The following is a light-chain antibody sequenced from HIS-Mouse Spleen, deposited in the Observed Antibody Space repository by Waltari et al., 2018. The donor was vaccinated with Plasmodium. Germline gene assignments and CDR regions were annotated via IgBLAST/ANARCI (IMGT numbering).Light chain of an antibody. V-gene: IGKV1-5*03. J-gene: IGKJ1*01. Sequence: DIQMTQSPSPLSASVGDRVPLTCRASQSISSWLAWYQQKPGKAPKLLIYKASSLESGVPSRFSGSGSGTEFTLTISSLQPDDFATYYCQQYNSYWTFGQGTKVEIK. CDR1: QSISSW. CDR2: KAS. CDR3: QQYNSYWT.